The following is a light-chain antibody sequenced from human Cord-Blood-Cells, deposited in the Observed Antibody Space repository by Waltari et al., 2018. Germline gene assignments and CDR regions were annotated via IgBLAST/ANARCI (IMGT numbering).Light chain of an antibody. Sequence: QTVVTQEPSFSVSPGGTVTLTCGLSSGSVSTSYYPSWYQQTPGQAPPTLHFSPNPRSSVVPCPFFGSILGNKAALTIPGAHADDESDYYCVLYMGSGISVFGGGTKLTVL. J-gene: IGLJ3*02. CDR3: VLYMGSGISV. CDR1: SGSVSTSYY. V-gene: IGLV8-61*01. CDR2: SPN.